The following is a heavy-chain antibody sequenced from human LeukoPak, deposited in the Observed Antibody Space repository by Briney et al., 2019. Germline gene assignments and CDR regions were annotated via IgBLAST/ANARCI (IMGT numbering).Heavy chain of an antibody. CDR1: GGTFSSYA. J-gene: IGHJ4*02. Sequence: ASVKVSCKASGGTFSSYAISWVRQAPGQGLEWMGGIIPIFGTANYAQKFQGRVTITADESTSTAYMELSSLRSEDTAVYYCARGGSGWNPKQFDYWGQGTLVTVSS. D-gene: IGHD6-19*01. CDR3: ARGGSGWNPKQFDY. V-gene: IGHV1-69*13. CDR2: IIPIFGTA.